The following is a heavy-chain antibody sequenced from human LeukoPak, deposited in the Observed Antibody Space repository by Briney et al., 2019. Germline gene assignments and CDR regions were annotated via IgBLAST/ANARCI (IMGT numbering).Heavy chain of an antibody. V-gene: IGHV4-34*01. Sequence: SETLSLTCAVYGGSFTSYYYWTWIRQAPGKGLEWIGEIYDNERTNYNPSLKSRVTVSVDRSMNQFSLRLSSVTAADTAVYYCARGLGGYYGSGSYHNVDYWGQGTLVTVSS. CDR3: ARGLGGYYGSGSYHNVDY. D-gene: IGHD3-10*01. J-gene: IGHJ4*02. CDR2: IYDNERT. CDR1: GGSFTSYY.